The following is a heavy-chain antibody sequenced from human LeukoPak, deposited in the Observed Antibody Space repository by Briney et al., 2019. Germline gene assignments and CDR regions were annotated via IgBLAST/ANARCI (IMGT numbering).Heavy chain of an antibody. J-gene: IGHJ3*02. V-gene: IGHV3-30-3*01. CDR1: GFTFSSYA. CDR3: ARDSRKYSSSSEAFDI. D-gene: IGHD6-6*01. Sequence: GGSLRLSCAASGFTFSSYAMHWVRQAPGKGLEWVAVISYDGSNKYYADSVKGRFTISRDNSKNTLYLQMNSLRAEDTAVYYCARDSRKYSSSSEAFDIWGQGTMVTVSS. CDR2: ISYDGSNK.